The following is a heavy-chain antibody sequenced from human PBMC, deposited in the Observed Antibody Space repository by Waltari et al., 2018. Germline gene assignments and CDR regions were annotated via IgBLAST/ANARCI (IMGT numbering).Heavy chain of an antibody. Sequence: EVQLVESGGGLVQPGRSLRLSCAASGFTFDDYAMHWVRQAPGKGLEWVSGISWNSGSIGYADSVKGRFTISRDNAKNSLYLQMNSQRAEDTALYYCAKATSSSWEPFDYWGQGTLVTVSS. V-gene: IGHV3-9*01. CDR3: AKATSSSWEPFDY. J-gene: IGHJ4*02. CDR1: GFTFDDYA. D-gene: IGHD6-13*01. CDR2: ISWNSGSI.